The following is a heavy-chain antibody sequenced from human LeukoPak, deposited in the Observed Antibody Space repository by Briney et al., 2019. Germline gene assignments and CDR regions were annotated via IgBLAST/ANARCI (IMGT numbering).Heavy chain of an antibody. CDR1: GFTFSSYA. CDR2: ISGSGDST. V-gene: IGHV3-23*01. Sequence: GGTLRLSCAASGFTFSSYAMTWVRQAPGKGLEWVSTISGSGDSTYYADSVKGRFTISRDNSKNTLYLQMNSLRAEDTAVYHCAIRDGYNLGYWGQGTLVTVSS. CDR3: AIRDGYNLGY. J-gene: IGHJ4*02. D-gene: IGHD5-24*01.